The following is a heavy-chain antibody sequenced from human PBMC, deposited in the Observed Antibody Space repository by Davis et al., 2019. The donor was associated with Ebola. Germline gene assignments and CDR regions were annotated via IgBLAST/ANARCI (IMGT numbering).Heavy chain of an antibody. CDR1: GFTFSGYE. CDR2: ISGSGGST. V-gene: IGHV3-23*01. CDR3: AKPIVGATFYAPFDY. J-gene: IGHJ4*02. D-gene: IGHD1-26*01. Sequence: PGGSLRLSCAASGFTFSGYEMNWVRQAPGKGLEWVSAISGSGGSTYYADSVKGRFTISRDNSKNTLYLQMNSLRAEDTAVYYCAKPIVGATFYAPFDYWGQGTLVTVSS.